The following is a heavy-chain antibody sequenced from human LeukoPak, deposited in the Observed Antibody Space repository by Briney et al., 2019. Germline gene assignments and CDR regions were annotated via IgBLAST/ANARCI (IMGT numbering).Heavy chain of an antibody. D-gene: IGHD3-10*01. CDR3: AREGSGTPLGDYMDV. V-gene: IGHV1-8*01. J-gene: IGHJ6*03. Sequence: ASVKVSCKASGYTFTSYDINWVRQATGQGLEWMGWMNPNSGNTGYAQKFQGRVTMTRNTSISTAYMELSSLRSADTAVYYCAREGSGTPLGDYMDVWGKGTTVTVSS. CDR1: GYTFTSYD. CDR2: MNPNSGNT.